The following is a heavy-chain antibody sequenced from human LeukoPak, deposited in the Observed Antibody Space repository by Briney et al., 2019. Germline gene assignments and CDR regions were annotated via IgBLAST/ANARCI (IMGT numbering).Heavy chain of an antibody. J-gene: IGHJ5*02. CDR3: ARAYTSSCRWLDP. Sequence: SETLSLTCAVYGGFFSGYYWSWIRQPPGKGLKWIGEINHRGSTNYNPSLKSRVTISVETSKNQFSLKLSSVTAADTAVYYCARAYTSSCRWLDPWGQGTLVTVS. CDR2: INHRGST. V-gene: IGHV4-34*01. CDR1: GGFFSGYY. D-gene: IGHD6-13*01.